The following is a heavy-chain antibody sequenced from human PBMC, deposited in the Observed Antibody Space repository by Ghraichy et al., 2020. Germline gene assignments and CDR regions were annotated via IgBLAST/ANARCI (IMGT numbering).Heavy chain of an antibody. J-gene: IGHJ6*02. CDR3: ARELTSTLTTFYSLGESAMDV. CDR1: GFTFSSYT. CDR2: ISSSSGTI. D-gene: IGHD4-17*01. Sequence: GGSLRLSCAASGFTFSSYTMNWVRQAPGKGLEWISYISSSSGTIYYADSVKGRFTISRDNAKNSLYLQMNSLRDEDTAVYYCARELTSTLTTFYSLGESAMDVWGQGTTVTVSS. V-gene: IGHV3-48*02.